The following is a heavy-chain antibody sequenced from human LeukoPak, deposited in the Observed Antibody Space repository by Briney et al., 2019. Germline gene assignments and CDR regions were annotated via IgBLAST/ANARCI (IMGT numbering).Heavy chain of an antibody. D-gene: IGHD4-23*01. V-gene: IGHV1-69*13. CDR2: IIPIFGTA. Sequence: ASVKVSCKASGGTFSSYAISWVRQAPGQGLEWMGGIIPIFGTANYAQKFQGRVTITADESTSTAYMELSSLRSEDTAVYYCARDPSDYGGNTTDYWGQGTLVTVSS. J-gene: IGHJ4*02. CDR1: GGTFSSYA. CDR3: ARDPSDYGGNTTDY.